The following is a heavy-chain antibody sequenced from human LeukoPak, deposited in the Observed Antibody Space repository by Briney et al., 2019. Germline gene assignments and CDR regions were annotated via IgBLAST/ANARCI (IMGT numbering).Heavy chain of an antibody. J-gene: IGHJ4*02. CDR3: ARQSRTTRDPFDS. V-gene: IGHV4-39*01. D-gene: IGHD4-11*01. Sequence: SETLSLTCGVSGGSVSSSRHYWAWIRQPPGKGLEWIGSIYYSGSTYYNRSLKSGVTISVDTSSNQFSLTLRSVTAADTSVYYCARQSRTTRDPFDSWGRGAQVIVSS. CDR1: GGSVSSSRHY. CDR2: IYYSGST.